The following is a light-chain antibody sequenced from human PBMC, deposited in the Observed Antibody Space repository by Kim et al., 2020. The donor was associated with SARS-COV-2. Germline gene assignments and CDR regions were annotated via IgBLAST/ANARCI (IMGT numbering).Light chain of an antibody. CDR2: DVS. V-gene: IGLV2-14*01. Sequence: QSALTQPASVSGSPGQSITISCTGTSSDVGGYNFVSWYQQHPGKAPKFMIFDVSKRPSGVSNRFSGSKSGNTASLTISGLQPEDEADYYCSSYASSSTWVFGEGTQLTVL. CDR3: SSYASSSTWV. CDR1: SSDVGGYNF. J-gene: IGLJ3*02.